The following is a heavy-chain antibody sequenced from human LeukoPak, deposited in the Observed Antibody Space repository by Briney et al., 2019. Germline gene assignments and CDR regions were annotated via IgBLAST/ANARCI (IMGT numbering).Heavy chain of an antibody. CDR1: GGSISSYY. CDR2: IYTSGST. D-gene: IGHD3-3*01. J-gene: IGHJ6*03. Sequence: SETLSLTCTVSGGSISSYYWSWIRQPAGKGLEWIGRIYTSGSTNYNPSLKSRVTMSVDTSKNQFSLKLSSVTAADTAVYYCARVNYDFWSGPTYYYYYMDVWGKGTTVIVSS. V-gene: IGHV4-4*07. CDR3: ARVNYDFWSGPTYYYYYMDV.